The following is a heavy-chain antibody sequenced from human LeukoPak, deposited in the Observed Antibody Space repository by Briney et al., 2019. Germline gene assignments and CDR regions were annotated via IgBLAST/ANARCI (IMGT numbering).Heavy chain of an antibody. J-gene: IGHJ5*02. CDR3: AREPRFGEYNWFYP. D-gene: IGHD3-10*01. V-gene: IGHV3-48*03. Sequence: GGSLTLSCSASGFSCYELNWVRQAPGKGLEWISYINGSGDTIYYADSVKGRFIISRDNAKNSLFLQMNSLTADDRALYYCAREPRFGEYNWFYPWGQGTLVTVSS. CDR2: INGSGDTI. CDR1: GFSCYE.